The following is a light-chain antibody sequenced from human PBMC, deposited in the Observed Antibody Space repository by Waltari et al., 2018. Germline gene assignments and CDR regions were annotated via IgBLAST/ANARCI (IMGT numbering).Light chain of an antibody. J-gene: IGKJ5*01. CDR1: QSIDSY. CDR2: DAS. CDR3: QQRSNWPPT. V-gene: IGKV3-11*01. Sequence: EIVLTQSPATLSLSPGERAPLSCRASQSIDSYLAWYLQKPGQAPRLLIFDASNRATGIPARFSGSGFGTDFTLTISSLEPEDFGVYYCQQRSNWPPTFGQGTRLEIK.